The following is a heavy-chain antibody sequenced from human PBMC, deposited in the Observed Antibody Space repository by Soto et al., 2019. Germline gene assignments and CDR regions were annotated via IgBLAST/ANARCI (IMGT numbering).Heavy chain of an antibody. V-gene: IGHV5-51*01. CDR1: GYSFTSYW. Sequence: PGESLKISCKGSGYSFTSYWIGWVRQMPGKGLEWMGITYPGDSDTRYSPSFQGQVTISADKSISTAYLQWSSLKASDTAMYYWARHLYGSGSYKRGGVDVWGQGTTVTVSS. CDR3: ARHLYGSGSYKRGGVDV. J-gene: IGHJ6*02. CDR2: TYPGDSDT. D-gene: IGHD3-10*01.